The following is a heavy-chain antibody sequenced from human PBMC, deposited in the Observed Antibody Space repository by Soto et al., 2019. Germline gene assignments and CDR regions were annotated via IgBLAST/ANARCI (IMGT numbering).Heavy chain of an antibody. CDR2: IYPGDSDT. Sequence: PGESLKISCKGSGYSFTSYWIGWVRQMPGKGLEWMGIIYPGDSDTRYSPSFQGQVTISADKSISTAYLQLSSLKASDTAMYYCARQAAAGKYYYAMDVWGQGTTVTVSS. CDR1: GYSFTSYW. CDR3: ARQAAAGKYYYAMDV. V-gene: IGHV5-51*01. J-gene: IGHJ6*02. D-gene: IGHD6-13*01.